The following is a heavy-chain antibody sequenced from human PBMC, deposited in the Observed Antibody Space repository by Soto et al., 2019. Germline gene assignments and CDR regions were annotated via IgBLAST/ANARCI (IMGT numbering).Heavy chain of an antibody. Sequence: SETLSLTCTVSGGSISSYYWTWIRQPPGKGLEWIGYISYSGSTSYNPSLKSRITISVDTSKNQFSLKVRSVTAADTAVYYCARVGGSLTTGFDNWGLETLVNVSS. CDR1: GGSISSYY. V-gene: IGHV4-59*01. CDR3: ARVGGSLTTGFDN. D-gene: IGHD1-1*01. CDR2: ISYSGST. J-gene: IGHJ4*02.